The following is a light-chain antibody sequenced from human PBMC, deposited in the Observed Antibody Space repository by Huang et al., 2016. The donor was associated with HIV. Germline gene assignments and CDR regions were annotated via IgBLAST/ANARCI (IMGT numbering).Light chain of an antibody. CDR2: SAS. J-gene: IGKJ5*01. CDR3: QQSYSALSS. Sequence: IQMTQSPTSLSASIGDRVSIACRASQNINTYLNWYQQKPGKAPKLLISSASTRHSGVPSRFSGSGSGTDFTLTIRRLQLDDFATYYCQQSYSALSSFGPGTRL. CDR1: QNINTY. V-gene: IGKV1-39*01.